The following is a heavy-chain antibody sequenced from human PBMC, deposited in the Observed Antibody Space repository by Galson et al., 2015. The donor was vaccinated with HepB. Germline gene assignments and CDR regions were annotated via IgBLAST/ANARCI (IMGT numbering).Heavy chain of an antibody. CDR1: GYTFTSYG. CDR3: ARVGWLQPLFDY. V-gene: IGHV1-18*01. CDR2: INPYNGNT. Sequence: SVKVSCKASGYTFTSYGISWVRQAPGQGLEWMGWINPYNGNTNYAQKLQGRVTMTTDTSTSTVHMELRSLRSDDTAVYYCARVGWLQPLFDYWGQGTLVTVSS. J-gene: IGHJ4*02. D-gene: IGHD5-24*01.